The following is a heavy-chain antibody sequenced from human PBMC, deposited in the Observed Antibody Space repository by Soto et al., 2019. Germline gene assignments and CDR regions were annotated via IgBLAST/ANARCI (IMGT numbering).Heavy chain of an antibody. CDR2: ISSSSSTI. Sequence: GGSLRLSCAASGFTFSSYSMNWVRQAPGKGLEWVSYISSSSSTIYYADSVKGRVTISRDKAKNSLYLQMTSLRAEDTAVYYCARDMDTAMVTSNFDYWGQGTLVTVSS. V-gene: IGHV3-48*01. D-gene: IGHD5-18*01. CDR3: ARDMDTAMVTSNFDY. CDR1: GFTFSSYS. J-gene: IGHJ4*02.